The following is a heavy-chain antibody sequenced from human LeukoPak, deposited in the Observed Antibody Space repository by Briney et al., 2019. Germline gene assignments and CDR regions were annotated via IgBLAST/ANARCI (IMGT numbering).Heavy chain of an antibody. D-gene: IGHD3-22*01. V-gene: IGHV4-59*08. CDR2: IYYSGGT. CDR3: ASFSYYDSSS. CDR1: GGSISSYY. J-gene: IGHJ4*02. Sequence: SETLSLTCTVSGGSISSYYWSWIRQPPGKGLEWIGYIYYSGGTNYNPSLKSRVTISIDTSKNQFSLKLTSVTAADTAVYYCASFSYYDSSSWGQGTLVTVSS.